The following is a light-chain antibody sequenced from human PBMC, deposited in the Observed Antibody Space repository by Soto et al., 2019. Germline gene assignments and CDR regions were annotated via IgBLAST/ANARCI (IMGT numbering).Light chain of an antibody. CDR2: DIS. Sequence: ETVMTQSPATLSVSPGESATLSCRASQSVSSNLAWYQQKPGQPPRLLIYDISTRATGIPTRFSGSGSGTEFTLTISSLQSEDFAVYYCQQYNSWPLTFGGGTKVDI. V-gene: IGKV3D-15*01. CDR3: QQYNSWPLT. CDR1: QSVSSN. J-gene: IGKJ4*01.